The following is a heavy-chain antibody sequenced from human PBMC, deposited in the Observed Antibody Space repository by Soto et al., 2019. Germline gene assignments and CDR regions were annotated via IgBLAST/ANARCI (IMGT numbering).Heavy chain of an antibody. V-gene: IGHV3-30-3*01. CDR1: GFTFSSYA. D-gene: IGHD4-17*01. Sequence: SGGSLRLSCAASGFTFSSYAMHWVRQAPGKGLEWVAVISYDGSNKYYADSVKGRFTISRDNSKNTLYLQMNSLRAEDTAVYYCARDSNLDYGDYVGDFDYWGQGTLVTVSS. J-gene: IGHJ4*02. CDR3: ARDSNLDYGDYVGDFDY. CDR2: ISYDGSNK.